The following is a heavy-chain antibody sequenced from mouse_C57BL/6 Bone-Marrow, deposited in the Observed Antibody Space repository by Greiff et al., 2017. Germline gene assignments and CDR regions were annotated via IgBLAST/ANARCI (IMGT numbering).Heavy chain of an antibody. J-gene: IGHJ2*01. Sequence: VQLQQSGAELVRPGASVKLSCTASGFNIKDDYMHWVKQRPEQGLEWIGWIDPENGDTESASKFQGKATITADTSSNTAYLQLSSLTSEDTAVYYCTTHYYGSSCVYFDYWGQGTTLTVSS. D-gene: IGHD1-1*01. CDR1: GFNIKDDY. V-gene: IGHV14-4*01. CDR3: TTHYYGSSCVYFDY. CDR2: IDPENGDT.